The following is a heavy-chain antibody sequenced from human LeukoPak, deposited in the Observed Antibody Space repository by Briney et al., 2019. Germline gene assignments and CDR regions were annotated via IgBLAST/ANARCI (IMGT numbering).Heavy chain of an antibody. Sequence: SQTLSLTCGVSGDSVSSDSAAWNWIRQSPSRGLEWLGRTYYRSKWYNDYAVSVKSRITINPDTSKNQFSLQLNSVTPEDTAVYYCASGSSSWYDGWFDPWGQGTLVTVSS. CDR1: GDSVSSDSAA. J-gene: IGHJ5*02. CDR2: TYYRSKWYN. CDR3: ASGSSSWYDGWFDP. V-gene: IGHV6-1*01. D-gene: IGHD6-13*01.